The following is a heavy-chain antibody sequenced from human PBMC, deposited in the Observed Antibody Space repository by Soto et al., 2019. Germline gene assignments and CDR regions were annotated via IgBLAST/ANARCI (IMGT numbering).Heavy chain of an antibody. CDR1: GGSISNHY. J-gene: IGHJ4*02. V-gene: IGHV4-59*11. Sequence: QVQLQESGPGLVKPSETLSLTCTVSGGSISNHYWSWIRQPPGKGLEWIGYIYYNGNTNYNPSLNTLLTLSANTSRNQISLKLTSVTAADTAVYYCTRANWYSEYWGQGTLVTVSS. CDR3: TRANWYSEY. D-gene: IGHD7-27*01. CDR2: IYYNGNT.